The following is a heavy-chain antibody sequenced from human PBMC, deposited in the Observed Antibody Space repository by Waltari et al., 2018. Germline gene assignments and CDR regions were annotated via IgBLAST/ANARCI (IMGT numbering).Heavy chain of an antibody. CDR2: ISAYNGNT. CDR3: ARELPPRLGYCSGGSCYSLYFDY. CDR1: GYTFTSYG. J-gene: IGHJ4*02. Sequence: QVQLVQSGAEVKKPGASVKVSCKASGYTFTSYGISWVRQAPGQGLEWMGWISAYNGNTNYAQKLQGRVTMTTDTTTSAAYMELRSLRSDDTAVYYWARELPPRLGYCSGGSCYSLYFDYWGQGTLVTVSS. D-gene: IGHD2-15*01. V-gene: IGHV1-18*01.